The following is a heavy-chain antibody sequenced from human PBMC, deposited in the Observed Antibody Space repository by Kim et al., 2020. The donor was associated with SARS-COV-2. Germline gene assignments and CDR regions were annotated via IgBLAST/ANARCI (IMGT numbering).Heavy chain of an antibody. CDR3: GRSNSGSAAGKVDF. D-gene: IGHD6-13*01. V-gene: IGHV3-7*03. J-gene: IGHJ4*02. Sequence: YVASVQGRFTISRDNTRNSLSLQMNSLRAEDTAKYYCGRSNSGSAAGKVDFWGQGTQVTVSS.